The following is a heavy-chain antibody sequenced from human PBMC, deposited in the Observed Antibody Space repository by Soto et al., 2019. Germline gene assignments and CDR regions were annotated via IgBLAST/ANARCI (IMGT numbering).Heavy chain of an antibody. V-gene: IGHV2-26*01. CDR1: GLSITDSEMG. CDR3: ARRHLAVAVSPWFDP. J-gene: IGHJ5*02. D-gene: IGHD6-19*01. Sequence: QVTLNESGPVLVKPTETLTLRCTVSGLSITDSEMGVSWIRQPPGQPLEWLAHIDSSGEKSYRTFLKSRLAISKDTSKSQRVLNMTNMDPADTATYYCARRHLAVAVSPWFDPWGQGIPVTVSS. CDR2: IDSSGEK.